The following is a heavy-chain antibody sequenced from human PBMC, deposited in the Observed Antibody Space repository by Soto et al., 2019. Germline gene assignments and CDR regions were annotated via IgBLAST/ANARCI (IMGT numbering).Heavy chain of an antibody. D-gene: IGHD3-3*01. CDR1: GFTFSSYW. Sequence: PGGSLRLSCAASGFTFSSYWMSWVRQAPGKGLEWVANIKQDGSEKYYVDSVKGRFTISRDNAKNSLYLQMNSLRAEDTAVYYCARPLEDFWSGYYTGSGSLFDYWGQGTLVTVSS. J-gene: IGHJ4*02. CDR3: ARPLEDFWSGYYTGSGSLFDY. CDR2: IKQDGSEK. V-gene: IGHV3-7*01.